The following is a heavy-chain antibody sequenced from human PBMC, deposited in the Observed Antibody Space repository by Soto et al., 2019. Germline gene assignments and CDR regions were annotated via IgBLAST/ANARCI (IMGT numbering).Heavy chain of an antibody. V-gene: IGHV3-23*01. CDR2: ISGSGGST. CDR1: GLTFSSYA. CDR3: AKTYYGMDV. J-gene: IGHJ6*02. Sequence: PGGSLRLSGAASGLTFSSYAMSGVRQAPGKGLEWVSAISGSGGSTYYADSVKGRFTISRDNSKNTLYLQMNSLRAEDTAVYYCAKTYYGMDVWGQGTTVTVSS.